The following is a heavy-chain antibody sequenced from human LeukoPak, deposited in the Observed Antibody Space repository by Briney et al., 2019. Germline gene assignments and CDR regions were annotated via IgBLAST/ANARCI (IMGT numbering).Heavy chain of an antibody. J-gene: IGHJ4*02. D-gene: IGHD6-19*01. CDR1: GGSISSGGYS. CDR2: IYHSGST. V-gene: IGHV4-30-2*01. Sequence: PSETLSLTCAVSGGSISSGGYSWSWIRQPPGKGLEWIGYIYHSGSTYYNPSLKSRVTISVDRSKNQFSLKLSSVTAADTAVYYCARLLYSSGWLPSDYWGQGTLVTVSS. CDR3: ARLLYSSGWLPSDY.